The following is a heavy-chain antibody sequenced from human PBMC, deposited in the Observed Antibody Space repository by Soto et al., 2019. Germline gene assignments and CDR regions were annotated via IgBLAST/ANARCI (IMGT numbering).Heavy chain of an antibody. D-gene: IGHD1-26*01. CDR3: ARERGDSGSYVWFDS. CDR1: GGSVTSYH. CDR2: TSYTGNT. V-gene: IGHV4-59*02. J-gene: IGHJ5*01. Sequence: PSATLSLTCLGSGGSVTSYHGIWILPFTGKGLEWIAYTSYTGNTNYNPSLKSRVTISVDTSKNQFSLKLSSVTAADTAVEDWARERGDSGSYVWFDSLGTGNLVPV.